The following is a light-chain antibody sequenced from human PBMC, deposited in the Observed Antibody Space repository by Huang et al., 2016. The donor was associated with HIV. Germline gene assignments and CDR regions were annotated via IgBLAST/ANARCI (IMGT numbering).Light chain of an antibody. V-gene: IGKV2D-29*02. Sequence: DIVMTQTPLSLSVTPGQPASISCKSSQSLLHTDGQTYLYWYLQRPGQSPHLLISEGSHLFSGVSDRFRGSGSGTNFTLKISRVEAEDAGVYYCMQTIEPTTFGQGTKVEIK. CDR1: QSLLHTDGQTY. CDR2: EGS. J-gene: IGKJ1*01. CDR3: MQTIEPTT.